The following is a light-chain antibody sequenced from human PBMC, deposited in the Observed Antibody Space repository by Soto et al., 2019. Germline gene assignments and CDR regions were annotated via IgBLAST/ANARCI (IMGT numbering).Light chain of an antibody. V-gene: IGKV3-20*01. Sequence: EIVLTQSPGTPSLSPGERATLSSRASQSVSSSYLAWYQQQPGQAPRLLIYGSSNRATGIPDRFSGSGSGTDFTLTISRLEPEDFAVYYCQQYGSSLLTFGGGTKVEIK. CDR1: QSVSSSY. CDR2: GSS. J-gene: IGKJ4*01. CDR3: QQYGSSLLT.